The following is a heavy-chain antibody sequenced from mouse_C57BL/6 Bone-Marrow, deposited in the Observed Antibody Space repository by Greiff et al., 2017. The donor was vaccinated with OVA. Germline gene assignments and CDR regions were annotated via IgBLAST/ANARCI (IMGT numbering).Heavy chain of an antibody. D-gene: IGHD2-1*01. CDR1: GYTFTDYE. CDR2: IDPETGGT. V-gene: IGHV1-15*01. CDR3: TRGYGSDYAMDY. Sequence: VKLQQSGAELVRPGASVTLSCKASGYTFTDYEMHWVKQTPVHGLEWIGAIDPETGGTAYNQKFNGKAILTADKSSSTAYMELRSLTSEDSAVYYCTRGYGSDYAMDYCGQGTAATVSS. J-gene: IGHJ4*01.